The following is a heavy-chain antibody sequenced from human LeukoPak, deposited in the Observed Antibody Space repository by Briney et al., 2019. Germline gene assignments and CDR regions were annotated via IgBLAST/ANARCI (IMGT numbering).Heavy chain of an antibody. Sequence: GGSLRLSCAASGFIFSSYWMAWVRQAPGKGLEWVANIKEDGSDKNYVDSVKGRFTISRDNAKNSLYLQMNSLRVEDTAVYYCAKSPGGYSGPFGDWGQGTLATVSS. J-gene: IGHJ4*02. CDR1: GFIFSSYW. V-gene: IGHV3-7*01. CDR3: AKSPGGYSGPFGD. D-gene: IGHD5-12*01. CDR2: IKEDGSDK.